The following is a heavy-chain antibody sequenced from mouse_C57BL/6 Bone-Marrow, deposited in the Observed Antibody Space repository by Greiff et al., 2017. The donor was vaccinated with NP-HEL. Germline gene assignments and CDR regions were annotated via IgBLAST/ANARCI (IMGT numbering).Heavy chain of an antibody. J-gene: IGHJ4*01. CDR3: ARWGYYGSSYRGDYAMDY. V-gene: IGHV3-8*01. D-gene: IGHD1-1*01. CDR2: ISYSGST. Sequence: EVKLMESGPGLAKPSQTLSLTCSVTGYSITSDYWNWIRKFPGNKLEYMGYISYSGSTYYNPSLKSRISITRDTSKNQYYLQLNSVTTEDTATYYCARWGYYGSSYRGDYAMDYWGQGTSVTVSS. CDR1: GYSITSDY.